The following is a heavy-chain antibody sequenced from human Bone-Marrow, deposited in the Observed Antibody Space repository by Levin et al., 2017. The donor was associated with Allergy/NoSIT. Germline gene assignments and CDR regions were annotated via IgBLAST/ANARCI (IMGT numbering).Heavy chain of an antibody. CDR1: GFTFSNYW. CDR2: IKKDGSVK. CDR3: ARELWGPAY. D-gene: IGHD3-16*01. Sequence: GASVKVSCAASGFTFSNYWMTWVRQVPGKGLEWVANIKKDGSVKNYVDSVKGRFTIYRDNAKSSLFLQMSSLRAEDTAVYYCARELWGPAYWGQGTLVTVSS. J-gene: IGHJ4*02. V-gene: IGHV3-7*01.